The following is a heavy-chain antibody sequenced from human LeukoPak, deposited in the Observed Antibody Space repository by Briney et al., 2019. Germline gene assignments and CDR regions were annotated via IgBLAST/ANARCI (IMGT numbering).Heavy chain of an antibody. V-gene: IGHV4-59*01. CDR2: IHNSGST. D-gene: IGHD3-22*01. CDR3: ATQYPYDSSGGGGPYYFDY. J-gene: IGHJ4*02. CDR1: GGSISNYY. Sequence: SETLSLTCTVSGGSISNYYWSWIRQTPGKGLEWIGYIHNSGSTKYNPSLKSPVSISVDTSKNQFSLKVNSVTAADTAVYCCATQYPYDSSGGGGPYYFDYWGQGTLVTVSS.